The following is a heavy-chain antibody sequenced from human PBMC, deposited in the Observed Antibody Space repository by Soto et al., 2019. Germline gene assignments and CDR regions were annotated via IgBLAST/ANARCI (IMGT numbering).Heavy chain of an antibody. V-gene: IGHV3-23*01. J-gene: IGHJ4*02. CDR3: AKAVYGGNRLIDY. CDR1: GFTSSSYA. CDR2: ISGSGGST. D-gene: IGHD4-17*01. Sequence: GGSLRLSCAASGFTSSSYAMSWVRQAPGKGLEWVSAISGSGGSTYYADSVKGRFTISRDNSKNTLYLQMNSLRAEDTAVYYCAKAVYGGNRLIDYWGQGALVTVSS.